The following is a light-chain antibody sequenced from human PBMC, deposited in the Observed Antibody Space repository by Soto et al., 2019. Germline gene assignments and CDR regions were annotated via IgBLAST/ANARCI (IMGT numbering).Light chain of an antibody. CDR3: LLYYNGIQV. J-gene: IGLJ3*02. CDR1: AGAVTSGNF. Sequence: QTVVTQEPSLTVSPGGTVSLTCVSSAGAVTSGNFPSWYQQKPGHPPRSLIYSASNKHSWTPDRFSGSLLGGKAALTVSGVQHEDEADYYCLLYYNGIQVFGGGTKLTVL. V-gene: IGLV7-43*01. CDR2: SAS.